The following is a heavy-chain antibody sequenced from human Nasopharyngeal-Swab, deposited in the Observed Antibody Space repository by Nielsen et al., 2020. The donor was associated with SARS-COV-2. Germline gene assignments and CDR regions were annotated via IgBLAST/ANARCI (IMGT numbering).Heavy chain of an antibody. Sequence: SETLSLTCTVSGGSISSYYWSWIRQPPGKGLEWIGYIYYSGSTNYNPSLESRVIISVDTSKNQFALKLSSVTAADTAVYYCARGRLPGGDYENYWGQGTLVTVSS. CDR1: GGSISSYY. J-gene: IGHJ4*02. CDR2: IYYSGST. CDR3: ARGRLPGGDYENY. D-gene: IGHD4-17*01. V-gene: IGHV4-59*01.